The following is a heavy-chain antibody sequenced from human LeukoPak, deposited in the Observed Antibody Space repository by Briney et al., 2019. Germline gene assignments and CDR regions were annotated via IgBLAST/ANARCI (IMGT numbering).Heavy chain of an antibody. V-gene: IGHV4-4*07. CDR3: GRQGYTAAHYFLDY. J-gene: IGHJ4*02. Sequence: PSETLSLTCTVSSGSISSYPWGWVRQPPGKGLEWIGRIYTTGATHYNPSLKSRVTMSIDTSTNQFSLNLRSMTAADTAVYFCGRQGYTAAHYFLDYWSQGTLVAVS. CDR1: SGSISSYP. D-gene: IGHD2-2*02. CDR2: IYTTGAT.